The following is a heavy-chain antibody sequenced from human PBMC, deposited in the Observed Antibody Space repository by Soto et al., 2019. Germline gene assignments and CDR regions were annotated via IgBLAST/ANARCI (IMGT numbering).Heavy chain of an antibody. CDR3: ARECIQLPFGMDV. CDR2: IYYSRSP. Sequence: QVQLQESGPGLVKPSQTLSLTCTVSGGSISSGDFFWTWIRQPPGKGLEWIGYIYYSRSPYYNPSLNRRVTISVATSTSQFSLKLSSVTAADTAVYYCARECIQLPFGMDVWGQATTVTVSS. J-gene: IGHJ6*02. D-gene: IGHD5-18*01. V-gene: IGHV4-30-4*01. CDR1: GGSISSGDFF.